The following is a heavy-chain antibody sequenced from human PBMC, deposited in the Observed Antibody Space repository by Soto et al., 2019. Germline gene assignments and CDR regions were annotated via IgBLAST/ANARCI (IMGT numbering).Heavy chain of an antibody. Sequence: GASVKVSCKASGGTFSSYTISWVRQAPGQGLEWMGRIIPILGIANHAQKFQGRVTITADKSTSTAYMELSSLRSEDTAVYYCARDVVVVVAATDGWFDPWGQGTLVTVSS. D-gene: IGHD2-15*01. J-gene: IGHJ5*02. CDR1: GGTFSSYT. V-gene: IGHV1-69*04. CDR3: ARDVVVVVAATDGWFDP. CDR2: IIPILGIA.